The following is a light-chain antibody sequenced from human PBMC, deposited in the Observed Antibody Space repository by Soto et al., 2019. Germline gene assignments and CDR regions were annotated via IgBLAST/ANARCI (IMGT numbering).Light chain of an antibody. CDR3: QQSGSSPWT. J-gene: IGKJ1*01. CDR1: QSVSSSY. CDR2: GAS. Sequence: EIVLTQSPGTMSLSPGERGTLSCRASQSVSSSYLAWYQQKPGQAPRLLIYGASSRATGIPDRFSGSGSGTDFTLTISRLEPEDFAVYYCQQSGSSPWTFGQGTKVEIK. V-gene: IGKV3-20*01.